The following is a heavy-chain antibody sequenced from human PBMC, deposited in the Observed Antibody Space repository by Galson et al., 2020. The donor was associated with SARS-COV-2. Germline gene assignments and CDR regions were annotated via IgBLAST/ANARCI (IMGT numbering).Heavy chain of an antibody. CDR3: AHRPGYGFWGGFYTGDYTWFDP. D-gene: IGHD3-3*01. CDR1: GFSLSNSEVG. Sequence: VSGPTLVKPTQTLTLTCTFSGFSLSNSEVGVGWIRQPPGKALEWLALIYWDDNKRYSPSLQSRLTITKDTSQNQVVLTMTNLDPVDTATYYCAHRPGYGFWGGFYTGDYTWFDPWGQGTPVTVSS. CDR2: IYWDDNK. V-gene: IGHV2-5*02. J-gene: IGHJ5*02.